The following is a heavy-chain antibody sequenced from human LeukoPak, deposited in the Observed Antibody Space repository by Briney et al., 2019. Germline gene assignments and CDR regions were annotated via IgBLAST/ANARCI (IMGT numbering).Heavy chain of an antibody. CDR1: GYSFNNYW. CDR3: ARPVPRRDGYNPGAFDI. D-gene: IGHD5-24*01. V-gene: IGHV5-51*01. J-gene: IGHJ3*02. CDR2: FYPGDSTT. Sequence: PGESLKISCKSSGYSFNNYWMAGGPRSPGKGLGGLGIFYPGDSTTKYSPSFQGQVTISADKSITTAYLQWSSLKASDTAMYYCARPVPRRDGYNPGAFDIWGQGTMVTVFS.